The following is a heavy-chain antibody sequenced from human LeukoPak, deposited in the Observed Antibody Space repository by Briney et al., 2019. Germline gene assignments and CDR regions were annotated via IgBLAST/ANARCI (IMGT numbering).Heavy chain of an antibody. CDR2: IWYDGSYQ. J-gene: IGHJ5*02. D-gene: IGHD5-24*01. CDR3: AKGQKPRWLQMGGP. CDR1: GFSFNEYG. Sequence: GGSLRLSCAASGFSFNEYGMHWVRQAPGKGLEWLGVIWYDGSYQHYADSVKGRFTISRDNSKNTLYLQMSSLRAEDTAVYYCAKGQKPRWLQMGGPWGQGTLVTVSS. V-gene: IGHV3-33*06.